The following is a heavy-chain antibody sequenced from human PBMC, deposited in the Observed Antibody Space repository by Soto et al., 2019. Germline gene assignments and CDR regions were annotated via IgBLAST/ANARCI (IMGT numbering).Heavy chain of an antibody. D-gene: IGHD2-2*01. CDR1: GGSISSYY. CDR2: IYTSGST. CDR3: ARGACSSTSCHFGFDY. Sequence: SETLSLTCTVSGGSISSYYWSWIRQPAGKGLEWIGRIYTSGSTNYSPSLKSRVTMSVDTSKNQFSLKLSSVTAADTAVYYCARGACSSTSCHFGFDYWGQGTLVTVSS. V-gene: IGHV4-4*07. J-gene: IGHJ4*02.